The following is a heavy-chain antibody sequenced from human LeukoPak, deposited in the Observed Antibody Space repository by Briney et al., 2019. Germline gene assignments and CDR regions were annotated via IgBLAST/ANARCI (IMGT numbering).Heavy chain of an antibody. CDR1: GGSFSGYY. D-gene: IGHD6-19*01. V-gene: IGHV4-34*01. J-gene: IGHJ4*02. Sequence: SETLSLTCAVYGGSFSGYYWSWIRQPPGKGVGWIGEINHSGSTNYNPSLKSRVTISVDTSKNQFSLKLSSVTAADTAVYYCARGDWYSSGWSRGYFDYWGQGTLVTVSS. CDR3: ARGDWYSSGWSRGYFDY. CDR2: INHSGST.